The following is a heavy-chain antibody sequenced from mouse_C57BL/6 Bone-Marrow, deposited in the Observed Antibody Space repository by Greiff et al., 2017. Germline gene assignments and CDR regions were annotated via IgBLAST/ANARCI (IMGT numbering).Heavy chain of an antibody. CDR3: ARGGVITRD. CDR2: IDPSDSYT. CDR1: GYTFTGYW. Sequence: QVHVKQSGAELVKPGASVKLSCKASGYTFTGYWMQWVKQRPGQGLEWIGEIDPSDSYTNYNQKFKGKATLTGDTSSSTAYMQLSSLTAEDSAVYDCARGGVITRDGGEGTLVTVSA. D-gene: IGHD1-1*01. V-gene: IGHV1-50*01. J-gene: IGHJ3*01.